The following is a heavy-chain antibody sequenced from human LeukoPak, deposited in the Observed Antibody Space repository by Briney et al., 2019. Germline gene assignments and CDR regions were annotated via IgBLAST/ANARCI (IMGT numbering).Heavy chain of an antibody. V-gene: IGHV3-30*02. CDR3: ARDLSGYDILTGPFDY. Sequence: PGGSLRLSCAASGFTFSSYGMHWVRQAPGKGLEWVAFMRYDGSNKYYADSVKGRFTISRDNARNSQYLQMNSLRVEDTAVYYCARDLSGYDILTGPFDYWGQGTLVTVSS. D-gene: IGHD3-9*01. J-gene: IGHJ4*02. CDR1: GFTFSSYG. CDR2: MRYDGSNK.